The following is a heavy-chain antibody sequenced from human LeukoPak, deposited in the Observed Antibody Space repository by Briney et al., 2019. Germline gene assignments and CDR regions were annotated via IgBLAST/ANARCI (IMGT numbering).Heavy chain of an antibody. CDR3: AKPGIAAASTSPNWFDP. V-gene: IGHV3-30*18. J-gene: IGHJ5*02. Sequence: GRSLRLSCAASGFTFSSYGMHWVRQAPGKGLEWVAVISYDGSNKYYADSVKGRFTTSRDNSKNTLYLQVNSLRAEDTAVYYCAKPGIAAASTSPNWFDPWGQGTLVTVSS. CDR1: GFTFSSYG. D-gene: IGHD6-13*01. CDR2: ISYDGSNK.